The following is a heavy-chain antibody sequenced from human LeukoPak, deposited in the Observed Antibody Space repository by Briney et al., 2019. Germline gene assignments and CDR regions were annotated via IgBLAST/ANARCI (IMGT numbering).Heavy chain of an antibody. V-gene: IGHV3-48*04. Sequence: PGGSLRLSCTASGFTFSSYSMNWVRQAPGKGLEWVSYISSSSSTIYYADSVKGRFTISRDNAKNSLYLQMNSLRAEDTAVYYCASGIYSSSQSYWGQGTLVTVSS. CDR2: ISSSSSTI. J-gene: IGHJ4*02. CDR1: GFTFSSYS. D-gene: IGHD6-13*01. CDR3: ASGIYSSSQSY.